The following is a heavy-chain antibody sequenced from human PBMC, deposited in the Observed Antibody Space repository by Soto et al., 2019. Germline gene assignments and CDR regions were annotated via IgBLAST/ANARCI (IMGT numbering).Heavy chain of an antibody. D-gene: IGHD7-27*01. Sequence: PGGSLRLSCAASGFSFSISPMHWVRQAPGKGPEWVALISYDGTNKFYADSVKGRFTISRDNSKSTLYLQVDSLRPEDAAVYYCARDPKTSGGQHWAFNYFDSCGQGTLVTSPQ. J-gene: IGHJ4*02. V-gene: IGHV3-30-3*01. CDR3: ARDPKTSGGQHWAFNYFDS. CDR1: GFSFSISP. CDR2: ISYDGTNK.